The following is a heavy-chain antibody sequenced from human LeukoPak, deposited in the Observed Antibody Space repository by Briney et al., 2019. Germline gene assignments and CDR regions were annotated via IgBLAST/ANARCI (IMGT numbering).Heavy chain of an antibody. CDR1: GFTVSSNY. CDR2: ICSGGST. D-gene: IGHD3-22*01. J-gene: IGHJ4*02. Sequence: GGSLRLSCAASGFTVSSNYMSWVRQAPGKGLEWVSVICSGGSTYYADSVKGRFTISRHNSKNTLYLQMNSLRAEDTAVYYCARGQYYYDSSGYYSSRDTYYFDYWGQGTLVTVSS. V-gene: IGHV3-53*04. CDR3: ARGQYYYDSSGYYSSRDTYYFDY.